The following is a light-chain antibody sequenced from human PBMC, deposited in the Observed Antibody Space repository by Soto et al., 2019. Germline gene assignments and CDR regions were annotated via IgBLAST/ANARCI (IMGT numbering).Light chain of an antibody. CDR2: AAS. V-gene: IGKV1-12*01. J-gene: IGKJ5*01. Sequence: DIQMTQSPSTLSGSVGDRVTITCRASQGISSWLAWYQKKPGKAPNLLIYAASSLQSGVPSRFSGSKSGPDFTLTISSLQPEDCAIYFCQQTNSSPTTFGQGTKLEIK. CDR3: QQTNSSPTT. CDR1: QGISSW.